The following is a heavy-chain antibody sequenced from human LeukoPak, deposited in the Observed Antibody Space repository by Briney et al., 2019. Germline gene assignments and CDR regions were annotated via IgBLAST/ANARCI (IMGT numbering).Heavy chain of an antibody. V-gene: IGHV3-33*06. CDR2: IWYEGSNK. CDR1: GFTFSSYG. J-gene: IGHJ4*02. Sequence: GVSLRLSCAASGFTFSSYGMHWVRQSPGKGLEGVAVIWYEGSNKYYADSGKVRFTISRDNSTNTLYLQMSSLGAEDTAVYYCAKDWGLGDQLLRIDYWGQGTLVTVSS. CDR3: AKDWGLGDQLLRIDY. D-gene: IGHD2-2*01.